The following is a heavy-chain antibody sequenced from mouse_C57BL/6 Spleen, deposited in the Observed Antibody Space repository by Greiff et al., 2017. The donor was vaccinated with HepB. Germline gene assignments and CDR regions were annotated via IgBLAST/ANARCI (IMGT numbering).Heavy chain of an antibody. J-gene: IGHJ4*01. CDR3: ARGSYAMDY. V-gene: IGHV5-4*01. Sequence: EVQLQQSGGGLVKPGGSLKLSCAASGFTFSSYAMSWVRQTPEKRLEWVATISDGGSYTYYPDNVKGRFTISRDNAKNNLYLQMSHLKSEDTAMYYCARGSYAMDYWGQGTSVIVSS. CDR2: ISDGGSYT. CDR1: GFTFSSYA.